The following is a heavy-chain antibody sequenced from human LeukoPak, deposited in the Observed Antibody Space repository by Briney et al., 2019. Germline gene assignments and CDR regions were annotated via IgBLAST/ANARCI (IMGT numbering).Heavy chain of an antibody. V-gene: IGHV1-69*13. CDR3: ASGEGVVVVPAADYYYGMDV. Sequence: GASVKVSCKASGGTFSSYAIGWVRQAPGQGLEWMGGIIPIFGTANYAQKFQGRVTITADESTSTAYMELSSLRSEDTAVYYCASGEGVVVVPAADYYYGMDVWGQGTTVTVSS. J-gene: IGHJ6*02. CDR1: GGTFSSYA. D-gene: IGHD2-2*01. CDR2: IIPIFGTA.